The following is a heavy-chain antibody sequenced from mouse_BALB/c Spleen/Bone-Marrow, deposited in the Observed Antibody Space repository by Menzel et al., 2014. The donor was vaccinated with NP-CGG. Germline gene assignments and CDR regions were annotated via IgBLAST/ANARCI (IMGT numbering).Heavy chain of an antibody. CDR3: AREPKAMDY. V-gene: IGHV9-3*02. CDR1: GYTFTKYG. Sequence: LEESGPEVKKPGETVKISCKASGYTFTKYGMNWVKQAPGKGLKWMGWINTNTGEPTYVEEFKGRFALSLETSASTAYLQINNLKNEDTATYFCAREPKAMDYWGQGTSVTVSS. CDR2: INTNTGEP. J-gene: IGHJ4*01.